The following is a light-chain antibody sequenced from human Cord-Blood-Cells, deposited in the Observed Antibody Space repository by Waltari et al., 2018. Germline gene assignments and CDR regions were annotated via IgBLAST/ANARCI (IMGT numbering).Light chain of an antibody. V-gene: IGLV2-23*01. CDR2: EGS. J-gene: IGLJ3*02. CDR1: SSDVGSYIL. Sequence: QSALTQPASVSGSPGQSLTISCTGTSSDVGSYILVSWYQQHPGKAPKLMIYEGSKRPSGVSNRFSGSKSGNTASLTISGLQAEDEADYYCCSYAGSSTLVFGGGTKLTVL. CDR3: CSYAGSSTLV.